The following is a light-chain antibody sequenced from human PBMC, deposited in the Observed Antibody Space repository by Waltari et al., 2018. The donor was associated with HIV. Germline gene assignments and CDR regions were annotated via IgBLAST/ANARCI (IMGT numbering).Light chain of an antibody. CDR1: RSDVGGYNY. V-gene: IGLV2-14*01. J-gene: IGLJ1*01. CDR2: EVS. CDR3: SSYTSSSTLSYV. Sequence: QSALTQPASVSGSPGQSITISCTGTRSDVGGYNYVSWYQQHPGKAPKLMIYEVSNRPSGVSNRFSGSKSGNTASLTISGLQAEDEADYYCSSYTSSSTLSYVFGTGTKVTVL.